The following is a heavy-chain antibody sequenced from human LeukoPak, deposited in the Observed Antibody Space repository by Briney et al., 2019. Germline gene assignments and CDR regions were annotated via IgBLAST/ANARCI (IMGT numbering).Heavy chain of an antibody. V-gene: IGHV3-7*01. CDR1: GFTYSSYW. J-gene: IGHJ6*01. D-gene: IGHD2-15*01. Sequence: GVSLTLSCVAYGFTYSSYWMSWLPQAPGIGREGVSNTKQGGRDKYHVDSVKGRFTISRDNVTDSLDLRMKSQRAADASVYYCARDLPGILCTVYCGMDVWGQDTRV. CDR3: ARDLPGILCTVYCGMDV. CDR2: TKQGGRDK.